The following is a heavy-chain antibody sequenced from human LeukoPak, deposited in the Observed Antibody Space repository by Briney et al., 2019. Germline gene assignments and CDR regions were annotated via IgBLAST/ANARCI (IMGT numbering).Heavy chain of an antibody. Sequence: GESLKISCKGSGYSFGSYWIGWVRQMPGKGLEWMGIIYPGDSDTKYSPSFQGQVTISADKSISTAYLQWSSLKASDTAMYYCARDFYASGSYYNRFDYWGQGTLVTVSS. D-gene: IGHD3-10*01. V-gene: IGHV5-51*01. CDR2: IYPGDSDT. CDR3: ARDFYASGSYYNRFDY. J-gene: IGHJ4*02. CDR1: GYSFGSYW.